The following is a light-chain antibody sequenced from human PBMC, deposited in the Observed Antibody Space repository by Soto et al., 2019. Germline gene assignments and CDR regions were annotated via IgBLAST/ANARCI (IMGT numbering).Light chain of an antibody. CDR1: QSVSNNF. V-gene: IGKV3-20*01. Sequence: EIVLTQSPGTLSLSPGERVTLSCRASQSVSNNFFAWHQQKPCQAPRLLIYGASSRATGIPDRFSGSGSGTDFTFTISRLEPEDFAVYYCQQYGYSMYSFGQGTKREI. CDR3: QQYGYSMYS. J-gene: IGKJ2*01. CDR2: GAS.